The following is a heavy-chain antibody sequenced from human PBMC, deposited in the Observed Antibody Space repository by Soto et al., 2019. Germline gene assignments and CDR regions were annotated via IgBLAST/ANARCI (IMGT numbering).Heavy chain of an antibody. J-gene: IGHJ4*02. CDR3: ARLDMVRGATFDY. D-gene: IGHD3-10*01. CDR2: IYYSGST. Sequence: SETLSLTCTVSGGSISSSSYYWGWIRQPPGKGLEWIGSIYYSGSTYYNPSLKSRVTISVDTSKNQFSLKLSSVTAADTAVYYCARLDMVRGATFDYWGQGTLVTVSS. V-gene: IGHV4-39*01. CDR1: GGSISSSSYY.